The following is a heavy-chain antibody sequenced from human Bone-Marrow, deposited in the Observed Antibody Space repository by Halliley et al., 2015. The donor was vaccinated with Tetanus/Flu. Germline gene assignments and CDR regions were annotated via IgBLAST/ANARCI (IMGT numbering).Heavy chain of an antibody. CDR3: ARDANGGGSCFYN. CDR2: MYAGGGK. Sequence: EWVSVMYAGGGKYYGDSVKGRFIISRDNSENPADLQMNNLRAEDSGIYFCARDANGGGSCFYNWGQGTLVTVSS. D-gene: IGHD2-15*01. V-gene: IGHV3-66*01. J-gene: IGHJ4*02.